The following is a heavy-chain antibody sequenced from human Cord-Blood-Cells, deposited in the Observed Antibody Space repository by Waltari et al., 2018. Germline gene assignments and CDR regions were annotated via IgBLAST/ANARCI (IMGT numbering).Heavy chain of an antibody. J-gene: IGHJ4*02. D-gene: IGHD1-26*01. CDR2: INHSGST. V-gene: IGHV4-34*01. CDR1: VGSFSGYY. CDR3: ARGGGGSYYYFDY. Sequence: QVQLQQWGAGLLKPSETLSLTCAVYVGSFSGYYWSWIRQPPGKGLEWIGEINHSGSTNYNPSLKSRVTISVDTSKNQFSLKLSSVTAADTAVYYCARGGGGSYYYFDYWGQGTLVTVSS.